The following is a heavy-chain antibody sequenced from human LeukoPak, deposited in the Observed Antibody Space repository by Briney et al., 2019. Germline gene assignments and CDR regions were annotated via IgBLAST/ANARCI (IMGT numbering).Heavy chain of an antibody. CDR2: IYYSGST. CDR3: ARRIAAARGGGDYGMDV. J-gene: IGHJ6*02. Sequence: SETLSLTCTVSGGSISSSSYYWGWIRQPPGKGLEWIGNIYYSGSTYYNPSLKSRDTISVDTSKNQFSLKLSSVTAADTAVYYCARRIAAARGGGDYGMDVWGQGTTVTVSS. V-gene: IGHV4-39*01. D-gene: IGHD6-13*01. CDR1: GGSISSSSYY.